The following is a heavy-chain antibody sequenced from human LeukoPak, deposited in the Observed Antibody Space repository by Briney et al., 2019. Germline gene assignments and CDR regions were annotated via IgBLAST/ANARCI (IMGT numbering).Heavy chain of an antibody. Sequence: GGSLRLSCAASGFIFSTNTMNWVRQAPGKRLKWVSYISSGSSTIYQADSVKGRFTISRDNAKNSLYLQMDSLRAKDTAVYFCARGAATGASRFDYWGQGTLVTVSS. CDR1: GFIFSTNT. D-gene: IGHD6-13*01. J-gene: IGHJ4*02. CDR2: ISSGSSTI. V-gene: IGHV3-48*04. CDR3: ARGAATGASRFDY.